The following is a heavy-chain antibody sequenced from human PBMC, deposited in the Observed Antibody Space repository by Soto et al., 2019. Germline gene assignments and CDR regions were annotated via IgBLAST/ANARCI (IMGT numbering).Heavy chain of an antibody. D-gene: IGHD3-3*01. J-gene: IGHJ4*02. CDR3: ARGLNYDFWSGFQLRFDY. V-gene: IGHV1-3*01. CDR1: GYTFTSYA. CDR2: INAGNGNT. Sequence: ASVKVSCKASGYTFTSYAMHWVRQAPGQRLEWMGWINAGNGNTKYSQKFQGRVTITRDTSASTAYMELSSLRSEDTAVYYCARGLNYDFWSGFQLRFDYSGQGTLVTVSS.